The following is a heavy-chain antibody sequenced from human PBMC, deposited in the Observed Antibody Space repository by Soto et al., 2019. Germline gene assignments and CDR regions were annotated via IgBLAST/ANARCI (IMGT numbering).Heavy chain of an antibody. V-gene: IGHV1-69*13. D-gene: IGHD3-3*01. CDR2: IIPIFGTA. CDR3: ATTAVTNLNIWSGYHNY. J-gene: IGHJ4*02. Sequence: SVKVSCKASGVTFSSYAISWVRQAPGQGLEWMGGIIPIFGTANYAQKFQGRVTITADESTSTAYMELSSLRSEDTAVYYCATTAVTNLNIWSGYHNYWGQGTLVTVSS. CDR1: GVTFSSYA.